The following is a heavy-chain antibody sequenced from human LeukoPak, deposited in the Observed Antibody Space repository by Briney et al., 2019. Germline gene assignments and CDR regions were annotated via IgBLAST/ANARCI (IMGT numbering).Heavy chain of an antibody. CDR3: AGPLYDFWSGYYQGNAFDI. CDR2: ISGSGGST. Sequence: GGSLRLSCAASGFTFSSYAMSWVRQAPGKGLEWVSAISGSGGSTYYADSVKGRFTISRDNSKNTLYLQMNSLRAEDTAVYYCAGPLYDFWSGYYQGNAFDIWGQGTMVTVSS. J-gene: IGHJ3*02. CDR1: GFTFSSYA. V-gene: IGHV3-23*01. D-gene: IGHD3-3*01.